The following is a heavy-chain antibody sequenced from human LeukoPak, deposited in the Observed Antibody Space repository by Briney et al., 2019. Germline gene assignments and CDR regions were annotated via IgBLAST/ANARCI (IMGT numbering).Heavy chain of an antibody. V-gene: IGHV4-39*01. Sequence: SETLSLTCTVSGGSISSSSYYWGWIRQPPGKGLEWIGSIYYSGNTYYNASLKSQVSISIDTSKNQFSLRLSSVTAADTAVYYCAITTNWLPNTFDIWSQGTMVTVSS. CDR1: GGSISSSSYY. J-gene: IGHJ3*02. CDR3: AITTNWLPNTFDI. D-gene: IGHD1-1*01. CDR2: IYYSGNT.